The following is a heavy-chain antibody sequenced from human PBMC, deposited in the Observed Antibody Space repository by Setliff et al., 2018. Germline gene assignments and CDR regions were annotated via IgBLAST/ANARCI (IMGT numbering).Heavy chain of an antibody. V-gene: IGHV1-24*01. Sequence: GASVKVSCKVSGYTLTELSMHWVRQAPGKGLEWMGGFDPEDGETIYAQKFQGRVTMTEDTSTDTAYMELSSLRSEDTAVYYCATVDIVATITGGYYFDYWGQGTLVTVS. J-gene: IGHJ4*02. CDR1: GYTLTELS. D-gene: IGHD5-12*01. CDR3: ATVDIVATITGGYYFDY. CDR2: FDPEDGET.